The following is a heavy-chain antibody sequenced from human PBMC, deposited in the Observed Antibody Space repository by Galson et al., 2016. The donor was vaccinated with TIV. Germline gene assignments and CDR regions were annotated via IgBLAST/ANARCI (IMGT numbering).Heavy chain of an antibody. CDR1: GAPIRDGDSF. V-gene: IGHV4-30-4*01. CDR3: ARKAGYYYYAMDV. CDR2: IYYSGRT. Sequence: LTCTVSGAPIRDGDSFWSWIRQSPGKGLEWIGYIYYSGRTFYNPSLKSRITISVDTSKNQFSVKLTSVTAADTAVYYCARKAGYYYYAMDVWGQGTTVTVSS. J-gene: IGHJ6*02.